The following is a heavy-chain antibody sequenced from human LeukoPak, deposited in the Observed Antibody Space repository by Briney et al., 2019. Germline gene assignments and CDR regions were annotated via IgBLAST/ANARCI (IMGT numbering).Heavy chain of an antibody. Sequence: SETLSLTCTVSGGSLIGYFWSWIRPPPGKGLERIGYIYTSGSTNYNPSLKSRVPISVDTSKNQFSLKLSSVTAADTAVYYCARPSSGGDAFDIWGQGTMVTVSS. V-gene: IGHV4-4*09. CDR3: ARPSSGGDAFDI. D-gene: IGHD1-26*01. CDR1: GGSLIGYF. CDR2: IYTSGST. J-gene: IGHJ3*02.